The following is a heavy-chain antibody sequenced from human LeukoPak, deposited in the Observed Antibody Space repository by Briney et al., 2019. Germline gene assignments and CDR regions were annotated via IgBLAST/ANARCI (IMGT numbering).Heavy chain of an antibody. J-gene: IGHJ4*02. D-gene: IGHD2-15*01. V-gene: IGHV3-30*02. Sequence: QPGGSLRLSCAASGFTFSSYGMHWVRQAPGKGLEWVAFIRYDGSNKYYADPVKGRFTISRDNSKNTLYLQMNSLRAEDTAVYYCAKGWRFYFDYWGQGTLVTVSS. CDR3: AKGWRFYFDY. CDR2: IRYDGSNK. CDR1: GFTFSSYG.